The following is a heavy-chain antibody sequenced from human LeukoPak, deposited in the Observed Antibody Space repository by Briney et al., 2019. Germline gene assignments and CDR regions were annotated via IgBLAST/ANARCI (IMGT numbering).Heavy chain of an antibody. V-gene: IGHV1-2*02. CDR1: GYTFTSFY. D-gene: IGHD2-15*01. J-gene: IGHJ5*02. CDR3: ARGAAIVVVTGAKDNWFDP. CDR2: INPNNGGT. Sequence: ASVKVSCKASGYTFTSFYMHWVRQAPGQGFEWMGWINPNNGGTKDAQRFQGRVTMTSDTSISTAYMELSGLRSDDTAMYYCARGAAIVVVTGAKDNWFDPWGQGTLVTVSS.